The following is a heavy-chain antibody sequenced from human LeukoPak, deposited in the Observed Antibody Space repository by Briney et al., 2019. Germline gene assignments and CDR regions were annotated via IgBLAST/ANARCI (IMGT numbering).Heavy chain of an antibody. V-gene: IGHV5-51*01. D-gene: IGHD6-13*01. CDR3: ARLHGSIAAAACDY. CDR1: GYSFTSYW. CDR2: IYPGDSDT. J-gene: IGHJ4*02. Sequence: GESLKISCKGSGYSFTSYWIGWVRQMPGKGLEWMGIIYPGDSDTRYSPSFQGQVTLSADKSISTAYLQWSSLKASDTGMSYCARLHGSIAAAACDYWGQGTLVTVSS.